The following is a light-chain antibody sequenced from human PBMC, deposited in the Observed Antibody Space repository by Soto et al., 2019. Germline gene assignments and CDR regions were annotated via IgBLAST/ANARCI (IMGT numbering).Light chain of an antibody. CDR1: QSVINH. J-gene: IGKJ1*01. CDR3: QRYNNWPQA. V-gene: IGKV3-15*01. CDR2: GAS. Sequence: EVVMTQSPATLSVSPGERATLSCRARQSVINHLAWYQQKPGQPPRLLISGASTRATGIPARFSGSGSGTEFTLTISSLQSEDFAVYYCQRYNNWPQAFGQGTKVDIK.